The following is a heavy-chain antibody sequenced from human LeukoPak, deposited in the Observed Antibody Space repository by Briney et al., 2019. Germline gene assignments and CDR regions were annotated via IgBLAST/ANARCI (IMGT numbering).Heavy chain of an antibody. V-gene: IGHV2-70*01. CDR3: ARAYGDNYYYYGMDV. Sequence: SGPTLVNPTQTLALTCTFSGFSLSTSEMCGSWIRQPPGKALEWLAVIDWNDDKNNRSSLKTRLTISKDTSKNQVVLTMTNMDPVDTATYYCARAYGDNYYYYGMDVWGQGTTVTVSS. CDR1: GFSLSTSEMC. D-gene: IGHD4-17*01. CDR2: IDWNDDK. J-gene: IGHJ6*02.